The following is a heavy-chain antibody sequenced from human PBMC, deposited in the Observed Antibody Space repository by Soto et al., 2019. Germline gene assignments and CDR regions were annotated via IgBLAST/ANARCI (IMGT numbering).Heavy chain of an antibody. CDR3: VSTIAVAGSILRWFDP. Sequence: SETLSLTCAVSGGSISSSNWWSWVRQPPGKGLEWIGEIYHSGSTNYNPSLKGRVTISVDKSKNQFSLKLSSVTAADTAVYYCVSTIAVAGSILRWFDPLGQGTLVTVSS. D-gene: IGHD6-19*01. J-gene: IGHJ5*02. CDR2: IYHSGST. V-gene: IGHV4-4*02. CDR1: GGSISSSNW.